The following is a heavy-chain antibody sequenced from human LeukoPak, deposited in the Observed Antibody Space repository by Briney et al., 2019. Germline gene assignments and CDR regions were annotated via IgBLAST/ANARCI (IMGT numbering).Heavy chain of an antibody. V-gene: IGHV3-33*01. CDR1: GFTFSSYG. CDR2: IWYGGSNK. D-gene: IGHD4-17*01. CDR3: ARDGGATTTVTGFDY. J-gene: IGHJ4*02. Sequence: GGSLRLSCAASGFTFSSYGMHWVRQAPGKGLEWVAVIWYGGSNKYYADSVKDRFTISRDNSKNTLYLQMNSLRAEDTAVYYCARDGGATTTVTGFDYWGQGTLVTVSS.